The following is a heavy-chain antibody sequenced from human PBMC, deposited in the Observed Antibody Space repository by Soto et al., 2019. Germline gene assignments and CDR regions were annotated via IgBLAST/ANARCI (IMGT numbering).Heavy chain of an antibody. Sequence: WASVKVSCKASGYTFTSYAMHWVRQAPGQRLEWMGWINAGNGNTKYSQKFQGRVTITRDTSASTAYMELSSLRSEDTAVYYCARDADPMTTVTPFDYWGQGTLVTVSS. CDR3: ARDADPMTTVTPFDY. CDR2: INAGNGNT. CDR1: GYTFTSYA. V-gene: IGHV1-3*01. J-gene: IGHJ4*02. D-gene: IGHD4-17*01.